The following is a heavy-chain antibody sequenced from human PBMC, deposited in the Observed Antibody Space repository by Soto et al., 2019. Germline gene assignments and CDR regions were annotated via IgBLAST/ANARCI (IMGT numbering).Heavy chain of an antibody. Sequence: ASVKVSCKASGGTFSSYAISWVRQAPGQGLEWMGGIIPIFGTANYAQKFQGRVTITADESTSTAYMELSSLRSEDTAVYYCARGPHYYDSSPFDYWGQRTLVTVSS. CDR3: ARGPHYYDSSPFDY. CDR1: GGTFSSYA. V-gene: IGHV1-69*13. CDR2: IIPIFGTA. J-gene: IGHJ4*02. D-gene: IGHD3-22*01.